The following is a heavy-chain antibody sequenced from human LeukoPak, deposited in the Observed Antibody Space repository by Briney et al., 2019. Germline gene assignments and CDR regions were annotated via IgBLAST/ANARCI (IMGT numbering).Heavy chain of an antibody. D-gene: IGHD6-19*01. CDR3: ARDGGISSGWSDY. V-gene: IGHV4-38-2*02. J-gene: IGHJ4*02. CDR2: IYPSGST. CDR1: GYSISSGYY. Sequence: SETLSLTCTVSGYSISSGYYWGWIRQPPGKGLEWIGSIYPSGSTYYYPSLKSRVTISVDTSKNQFSLKLSSVTAADTAVYYCARDGGISSGWSDYWGQGTLVTVSS.